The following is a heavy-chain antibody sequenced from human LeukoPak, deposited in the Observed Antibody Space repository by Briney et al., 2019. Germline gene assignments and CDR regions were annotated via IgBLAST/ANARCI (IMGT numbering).Heavy chain of an antibody. D-gene: IGHD2-2*01. J-gene: IGHJ1*01. V-gene: IGHV4-34*01. CDR1: GGSFSAYY. Sequence: PSETLSLTCAVYGGSFSAYYWNWIRQSPVKGLEWIGEINHSGSTYYSPSLKSRVTISVDTSKNQFSLKLSSVTAADTAVYYCARGRSSTSWRGYFQHWGQGTLVTVSS. CDR3: ARGRSSTSWRGYFQH. CDR2: INHSGST.